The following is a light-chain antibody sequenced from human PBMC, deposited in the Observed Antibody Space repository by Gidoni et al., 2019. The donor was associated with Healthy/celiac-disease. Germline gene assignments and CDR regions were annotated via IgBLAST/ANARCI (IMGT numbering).Light chain of an antibody. CDR1: QDISNY. Sequence: DIQMTQSPSSLSASVGDRVTITCQASQDISNYLNWYQQKPGKAPKLLIYDASNLETGVPSRFSGSGSGTDFTFTISSLQPEDIATYYCQQYDNLPLITFXXXTRLEIK. V-gene: IGKV1-33*01. CDR2: DAS. CDR3: QQYDNLPLIT. J-gene: IGKJ5*01.